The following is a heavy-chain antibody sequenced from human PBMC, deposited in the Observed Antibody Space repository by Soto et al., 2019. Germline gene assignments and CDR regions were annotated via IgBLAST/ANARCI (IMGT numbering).Heavy chain of an antibody. D-gene: IGHD1-20*01. CDR1: GGSISSGGYS. V-gene: IGHV4-31*03. CDR2: IYYSGST. J-gene: IGHJ1*01. CDR3: ARIPGITGTTGYDF. Sequence: SETLSLTCTVSGGSISSGGYSWSWIRQHPGKGLEWIGYIYYSGSTYYNPSLKSRVTISVDTSKNQFSLKLSSVTAADTAVYYCARIPGITGTTGYDFRGQGTLVTVSS.